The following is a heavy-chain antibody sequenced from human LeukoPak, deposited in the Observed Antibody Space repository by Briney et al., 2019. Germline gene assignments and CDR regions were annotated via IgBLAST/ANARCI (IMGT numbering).Heavy chain of an antibody. Sequence: SETLSLTCAVYGGSFSGCYWSWIRQPPGKGLEWIGEINHSGSTNYNPSLKSRVTISVDTSKNQFSLKLSSVTAADTAVYYCARRDGYSRTYFDYWGQGTLVTVSS. D-gene: IGHD5-24*01. CDR3: ARRDGYSRTYFDY. CDR1: GGSFSGCY. V-gene: IGHV4-34*01. CDR2: INHSGST. J-gene: IGHJ4*02.